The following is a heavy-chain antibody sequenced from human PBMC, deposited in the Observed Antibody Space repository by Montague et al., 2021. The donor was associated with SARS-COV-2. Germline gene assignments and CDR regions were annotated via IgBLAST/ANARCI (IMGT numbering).Heavy chain of an antibody. J-gene: IGHJ2*01. V-gene: IGHV6-1*01. CDR2: TYYRSKWYN. Sequence: CAISGDSVSSNIATWNWIRQSPSRGLEWLGRTYYRSKWYNDYAVSVKSRVIINPDTSNNRISLQLNSVTPEDTAVYYCARAYCSGDCYFYWYFDLWGRGILVTVSS. CDR3: ARAYCSGDCYFYWYFDL. CDR1: GDSVSSNIAT. D-gene: IGHD2-21*02.